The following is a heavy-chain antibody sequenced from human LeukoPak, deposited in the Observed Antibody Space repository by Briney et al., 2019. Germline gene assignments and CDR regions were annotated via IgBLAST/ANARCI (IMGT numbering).Heavy chain of an antibody. CDR3: ARDPRAAAGPIPSFDY. D-gene: IGHD6-13*01. Sequence: GSVTVSCKASGYTFTSYGISWVRQAPGQGLEWMGWISAYNGNTNYAQKLQGRVTMTTDTSTSTAYMELRSLRSDDTAVYYCARDPRAAAGPIPSFDYWGQGAMLTVSS. V-gene: IGHV1-18*01. CDR1: GYTFTSYG. J-gene: IGHJ4*02. CDR2: ISAYNGNT.